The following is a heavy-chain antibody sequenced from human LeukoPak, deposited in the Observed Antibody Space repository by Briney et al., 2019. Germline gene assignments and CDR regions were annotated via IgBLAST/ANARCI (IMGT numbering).Heavy chain of an antibody. J-gene: IGHJ4*02. V-gene: IGHV4-4*07. CDR1: GGSISSYY. D-gene: IGHD3-10*02. CDR3: AKTGSLFGRFLDH. Sequence: SETLSLTCTVSGGSISSYYWSWIRQPAGKGLEWIGRISTSGSTNYNPSLKGRVTMSIDTSNKQFSLRLRSVTAADTATYYCAKTGSLFGRFLDHWGPGALVIVSS. CDR2: ISTSGST.